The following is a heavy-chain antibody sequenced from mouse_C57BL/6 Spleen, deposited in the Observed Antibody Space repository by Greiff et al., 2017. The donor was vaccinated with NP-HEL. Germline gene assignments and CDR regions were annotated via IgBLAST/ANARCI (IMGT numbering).Heavy chain of an antibody. CDR2: ISDGGSYT. D-gene: IGHD3-3*01. J-gene: IGHJ1*03. V-gene: IGHV5-4*01. CDR3: ARERDTYWYFDV. CDR1: GFTFSSYA. Sequence: EVMLVESGGGLVKPGGSLKLSCAASGFTFSSYAMSWVRQTPAKRLEWVATISDGGSYTYYPDNVKGRFTISRDNAKNNLYLQMSHLKSEDTAMYYCARERDTYWYFDVWGTGTTVTVSS.